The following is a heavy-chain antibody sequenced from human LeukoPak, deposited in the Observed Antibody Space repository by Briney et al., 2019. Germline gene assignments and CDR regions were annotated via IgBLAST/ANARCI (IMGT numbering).Heavy chain of an antibody. CDR3: AKDLYGSGWCNYFDP. Sequence: GSLRLSCAASGFTLSTYGMHWVRQAPGKGLEWVAMISYDGNSKQYADLVKGRFTISRDNSKNTLYLQMNSLRTEDTAVYHCAKDLYGSGWCNYFDPWGQGALVTVSS. V-gene: IGHV3-30*18. D-gene: IGHD6-19*01. J-gene: IGHJ5*02. CDR2: ISYDGNSK. CDR1: GFTLSTYG.